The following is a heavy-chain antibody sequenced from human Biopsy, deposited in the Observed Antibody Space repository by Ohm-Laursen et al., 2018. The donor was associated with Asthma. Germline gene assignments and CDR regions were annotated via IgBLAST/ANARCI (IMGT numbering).Heavy chain of an antibody. CDR2: ISVYNGNT. V-gene: IGHV1-18*01. J-gene: IGHJ6*02. Sequence: ASVTVSCKTSGYTFNSAGITWVRQAPGQGLEWMGWISVYNGNTKVAQKLQDRVTMITDTSTSTAYMELRSLRSDDTAVYFCARAVDYFHYYGIDVWGQGTTVTVS. D-gene: IGHD2/OR15-2a*01. CDR1: GYTFNSAG. CDR3: ARAVDYFHYYGIDV.